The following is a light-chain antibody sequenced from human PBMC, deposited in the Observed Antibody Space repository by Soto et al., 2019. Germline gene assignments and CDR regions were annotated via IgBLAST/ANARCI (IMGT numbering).Light chain of an antibody. Sequence: DIQLTQSPSFLSASVGDRVTITCRASQGISTYLAWYQQKPGKAPKLLIFDASTLESGVPSRFSGSGSGTEFTLTISMLQPEDFATYYCQQSYSTPRTFGQGTKVDI. CDR2: DAS. J-gene: IGKJ1*01. CDR3: QQSYSTPRT. CDR1: QGISTY. V-gene: IGKV1-9*01.